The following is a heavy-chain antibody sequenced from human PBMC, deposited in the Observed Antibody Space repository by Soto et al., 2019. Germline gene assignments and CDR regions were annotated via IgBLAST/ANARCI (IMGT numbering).Heavy chain of an antibody. J-gene: IGHJ3*02. Sequence: GGSLRLSCVASGFSFSDYWMHWVRQAPGKGPVWVSRINIDGTTTSYVDSVKGRFTISRDNAKNTLYLQMSSLRAEDTAVYYCARVSRATYTRYNALDIWGQGTLVTVSS. CDR2: INIDGTTT. V-gene: IGHV3-74*01. CDR1: GFSFSDYW. D-gene: IGHD5-12*01. CDR3: ARVSRATYTRYNALDI.